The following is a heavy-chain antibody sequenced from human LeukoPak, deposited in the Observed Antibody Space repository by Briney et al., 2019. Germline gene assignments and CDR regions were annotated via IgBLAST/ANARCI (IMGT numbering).Heavy chain of an antibody. CDR3: AISGSSSFDY. V-gene: IGHV3-48*04. J-gene: IGHJ4*02. CDR1: GLTFSSYT. CDR2: ITSSGRTI. D-gene: IGHD2-15*01. Sequence: PGGSLRLSCAASGLTFSSYTMRWVRQAPGKGLEWVSYITSSGRTIYYADSVKGRFTISRDNAKNSLYLQMNSLRAEDTAVYYCAISGSSSFDYWGQGTLVTVSS.